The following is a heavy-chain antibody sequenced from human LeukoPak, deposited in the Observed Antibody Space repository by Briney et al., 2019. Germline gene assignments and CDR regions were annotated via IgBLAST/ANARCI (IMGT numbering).Heavy chain of an antibody. CDR3: VRDNEDGDYVGY. D-gene: IGHD4-17*01. Sequence: GGSLRLSCAASGSTFSDYYMSWIRQAPGKGLEWVSYISGSTTYTNYADSVKGRFTISRDNAKNSLYLQMNSLRAEDTAVYYCVRDNEDGDYVGYWGQGILVTVSS. CDR2: ISGSTTYT. J-gene: IGHJ4*02. CDR1: GSTFSDYY. V-gene: IGHV3-11*06.